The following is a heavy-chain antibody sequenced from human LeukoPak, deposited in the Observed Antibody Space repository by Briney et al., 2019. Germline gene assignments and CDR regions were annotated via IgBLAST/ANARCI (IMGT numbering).Heavy chain of an antibody. Sequence: PSETLSLTCTEPRGSPSSSRYYSGWIRQPPGKGLEWIGSIYYSGSTYYNPSLKSRVTISVDTSKNQFSLKLSSVTAADTAVYYIASYEPPGDGITIFGVAYDYWGQGTLVTVSS. CDR3: ASYEPPGDGITIFGVAYDY. D-gene: IGHD3-3*01. CDR2: IYYSGST. J-gene: IGHJ4*02. V-gene: IGHV4-39*01. CDR1: RGSPSSSRYY.